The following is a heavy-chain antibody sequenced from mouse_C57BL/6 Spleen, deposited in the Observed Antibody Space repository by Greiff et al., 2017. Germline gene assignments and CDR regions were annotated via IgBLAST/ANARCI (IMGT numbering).Heavy chain of an antibody. V-gene: IGHV1-53*01. D-gene: IGHD1-1*01. CDR1: GYTFTTYW. CDR3: TRGDSSSGFAY. Sequence: QVQLQQPGTELVKPGASVKLSCKASGYTFTTYWMHWVKQRPGQGLEWIGNINPINGGTNYNEHFKSKASLPVDKSSNTAYMQLSSLTSEDSAVYYFTRGDSSSGFAYWGQGTLVTVSA. CDR2: INPINGGT. J-gene: IGHJ3*01.